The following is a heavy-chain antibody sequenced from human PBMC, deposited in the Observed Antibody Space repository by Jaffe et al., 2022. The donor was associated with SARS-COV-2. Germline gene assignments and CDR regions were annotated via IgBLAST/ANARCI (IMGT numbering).Heavy chain of an antibody. V-gene: IGHV3-23*01. J-gene: IGHJ3*02. CDR3: ARALDAWYTFDI. Sequence: EVQLLESGGGLVQPGGSLRLSCAASGFTFSSYAMNWVRQAPGKGLEWVSSIIGSGSSTHYADSVKGRFTISRDNSENTLYLQVNSLRAEDTAAYYCARALDAWYTFDIWGQGTMVTVSS. CDR2: IIGSGSST. D-gene: IGHD6-13*01. CDR1: GFTFSSYA.